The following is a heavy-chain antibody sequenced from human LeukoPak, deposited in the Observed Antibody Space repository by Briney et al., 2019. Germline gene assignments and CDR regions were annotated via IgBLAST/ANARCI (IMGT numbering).Heavy chain of an antibody. CDR2: ISYDGSNK. Sequence: GGSLRLSCAASGFTFSSYAMHWVRQAPGKGLEWVAVISYDGSNKYYADSVKGRFTISRDNSKNTLYLQMNSLRAEDTAVYYCARENRYYGSGSTPNPSDPWGQGTLVTVSS. CDR3: ARENRYYGSGSTPNPSDP. D-gene: IGHD3-10*01. V-gene: IGHV3-30*04. J-gene: IGHJ5*02. CDR1: GFTFSSYA.